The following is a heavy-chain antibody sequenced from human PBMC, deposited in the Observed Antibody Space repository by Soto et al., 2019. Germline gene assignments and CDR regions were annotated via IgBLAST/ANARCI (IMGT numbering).Heavy chain of an antibody. CDR2: ISGSGDST. CDR1: GFTFSSYA. Sequence: EVQLLESGGGLVQPGGSLRLSCAASGFTFSSYAMSWVRQAPGKGLEWVSVISGSGDSTYYADSVKGRFTISRDNSKNTPHLQMNSLRAEDTAVYYCANRATGTYFDYWGQGALVTVSS. CDR3: ANRATGTYFDY. V-gene: IGHV3-23*01. J-gene: IGHJ4*02. D-gene: IGHD1-1*01.